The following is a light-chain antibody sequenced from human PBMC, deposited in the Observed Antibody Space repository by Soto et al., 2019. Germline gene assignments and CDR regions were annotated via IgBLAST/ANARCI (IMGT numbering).Light chain of an antibody. CDR2: GAS. CDR1: QSVSSSY. J-gene: IGKJ1*01. V-gene: IGKV3-15*01. CDR3: LQYNNWWT. Sequence: EFVLTQSPGTLSLSPGERATLSCRASQSVSSSYLAWYQQRSGQAPRLLIYGASTRAIGIPARFSGSGSGTEFTLTISSLQSEDFAVYYCLQYNNWWTFGQGTKVDIK.